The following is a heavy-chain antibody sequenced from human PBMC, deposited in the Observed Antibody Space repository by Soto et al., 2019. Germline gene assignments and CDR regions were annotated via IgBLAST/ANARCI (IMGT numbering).Heavy chain of an antibody. V-gene: IGHV1-69*02. J-gene: IGHJ4*02. D-gene: IGHD1-26*01. Sequence: QVQLVQSGAEVKKPGSSVKVSCKASGGTFSTYTVTWVRQAPGQGLGWMGRIIPIVGIVNYAQKFQGRVTITADKSTSIAYMELSSLRSEDTAVYYCATMTSGSYGGDYWGQGTLVTVSS. CDR1: GGTFSTYT. CDR3: ATMTSGSYGGDY. CDR2: IIPIVGIV.